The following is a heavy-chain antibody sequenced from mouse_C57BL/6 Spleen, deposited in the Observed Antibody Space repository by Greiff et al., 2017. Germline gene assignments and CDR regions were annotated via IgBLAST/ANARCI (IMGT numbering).Heavy chain of an antibody. J-gene: IGHJ2*01. D-gene: IGHD1-1*01. Sequence: QVQLKQPGAELVRPGSSVKLSCKASGYTFTSYWMDWVKQRPGQGLEWIGNIYPSDSETHYNQKFKDKATLTVDKSSSTAYMQLSSLTSEDSAVYYCAREGTVVADYWGQGTTLTVSS. V-gene: IGHV1-61*01. CDR2: IYPSDSET. CDR1: GYTFTSYW. CDR3: AREGTVVADY.